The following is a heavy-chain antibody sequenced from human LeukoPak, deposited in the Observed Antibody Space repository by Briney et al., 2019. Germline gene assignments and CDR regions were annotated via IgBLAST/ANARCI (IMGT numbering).Heavy chain of an antibody. J-gene: IGHJ6*03. Sequence: HPGGSLRLSCAASGFTVSSNYMSWVRQAPGKGLEWVSVIYSGGSTYYADSVKGRFTISRDNSKNTLYLQMNSLRAEDTAVYYCARRGYSGYDRLGDYYYYMDVWGKGTTVTVSS. CDR3: ARRGYSGYDRLGDYYYYMDV. CDR2: IYSGGST. CDR1: GFTVSSNY. V-gene: IGHV3-53*05. D-gene: IGHD5-12*01.